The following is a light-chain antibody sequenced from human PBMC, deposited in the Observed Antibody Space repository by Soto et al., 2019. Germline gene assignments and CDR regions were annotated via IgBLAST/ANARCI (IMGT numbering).Light chain of an antibody. Sequence: DIQMTQSPSTLSASVGDRVTITCRASQSISSWLAWYQQKPGKAPNLLIYKASSLESGVPSRFSGSRSGTEFTLTISNLQPEDFATYYCLQFNSYPRTFGQGTKVDIK. V-gene: IGKV1-5*03. CDR3: LQFNSYPRT. J-gene: IGKJ1*01. CDR2: KAS. CDR1: QSISSW.